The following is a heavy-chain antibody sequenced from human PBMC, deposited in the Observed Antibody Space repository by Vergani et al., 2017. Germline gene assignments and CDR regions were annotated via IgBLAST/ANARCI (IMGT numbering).Heavy chain of an antibody. CDR3: AKDLLISVVVIRMGLAFDI. CDR2: ISGSGGST. D-gene: IGHD3-22*01. Sequence: EVQLLESGGGLVQPGGSLRLSCAASGFTFSSYAMSWVRQAPGKGLEWVSAISGSGGSTYYADSVKGRLTIPRDNSKNTLYLQMNSLRAEDTAVYYCAKDLLISVVVIRMGLAFDIWGQGTMVTVSS. J-gene: IGHJ3*02. V-gene: IGHV3-23*01. CDR1: GFTFSSYA.